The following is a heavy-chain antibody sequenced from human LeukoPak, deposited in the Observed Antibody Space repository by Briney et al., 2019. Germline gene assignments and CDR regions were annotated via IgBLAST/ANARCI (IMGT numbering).Heavy chain of an antibody. Sequence: GGSLRLSCAASGFTFSSYNINWVRQAPGKGLEWVSAISGSGGSTYYADSVKGRFTISRDNSKNTLHLQMNSLTAEDTAVYYCAKGPLVEVAGTTWDYWGQGTLVTVSS. V-gene: IGHV3-23*01. CDR2: ISGSGGST. CDR1: GFTFSSYN. D-gene: IGHD6-19*01. J-gene: IGHJ4*02. CDR3: AKGPLVEVAGTTWDY.